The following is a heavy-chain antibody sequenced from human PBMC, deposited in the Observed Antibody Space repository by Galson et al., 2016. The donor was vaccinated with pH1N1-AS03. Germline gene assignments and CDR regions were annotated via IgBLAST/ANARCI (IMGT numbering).Heavy chain of an antibody. Sequence: SLRLSCAASGFSLGSHEMNWVRQAPGKGLEWISYITADGTSRKYADSVRGRFTITRDNANNLVFLYMSSLTVEDTGLYYCAREVGRRDGYIRTSDAFDVWGRGTTVIVSA. CDR2: ITADGTSR. D-gene: IGHD5-24*01. V-gene: IGHV3-48*03. CDR3: AREVGRRDGYIRTSDAFDV. J-gene: IGHJ3*01. CDR1: GFSLGSHE.